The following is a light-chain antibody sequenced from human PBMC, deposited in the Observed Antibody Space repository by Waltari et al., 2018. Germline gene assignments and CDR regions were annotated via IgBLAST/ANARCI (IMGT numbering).Light chain of an antibody. CDR2: GNT. V-gene: IGLV1-40*01. J-gene: IGLJ3*02. CDR3: QTFDSSLSASV. Sequence: QSVLTQPPSLSGAPGQKVTIPCTGGSSNFGAAYDVHWYQQFPGAAPKLLIFGNTNRDSGVPGRFSGSKSGTSASLAIAGLQSEDEAVYYCQTFDSSLSASVFGGGTKLTVL. CDR1: SSNFGAAYD.